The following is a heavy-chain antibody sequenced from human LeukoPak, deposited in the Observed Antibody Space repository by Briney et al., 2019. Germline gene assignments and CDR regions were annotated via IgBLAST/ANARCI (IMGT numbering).Heavy chain of an antibody. CDR1: GFTFSSYE. J-gene: IGHJ4*02. Sequence: GGSLRLSCAASGFTFSSYEMNWVRQAPGKGLEWVAVISYDGSDKYYADSVKGRFTISRDNSKNTLYLQMNSLRAEDTAVYYCAKAHYDIWAIDYWGQGTLVTVSS. D-gene: IGHD3-9*01. CDR2: ISYDGSDK. V-gene: IGHV3-30*18. CDR3: AKAHYDIWAIDY.